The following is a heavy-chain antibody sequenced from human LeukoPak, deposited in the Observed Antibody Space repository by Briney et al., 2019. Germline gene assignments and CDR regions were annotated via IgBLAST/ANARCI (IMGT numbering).Heavy chain of an antibody. CDR1: GFTFSSYG. CDR2: IRYDGSNK. V-gene: IGHV3-30*02. CDR3: ARDGSSGYYYGLDY. J-gene: IGHJ4*02. D-gene: IGHD3-22*01. Sequence: GGSLRLSCAASGFTFSSYGMHWVRQAPGKGLEWVAFIRYDGSNKYYADSVKGRFTISRDNSKNTLYLQMNSLGAEDTAVYYCARDGSSGYYYGLDYWGQGTLVTVSS.